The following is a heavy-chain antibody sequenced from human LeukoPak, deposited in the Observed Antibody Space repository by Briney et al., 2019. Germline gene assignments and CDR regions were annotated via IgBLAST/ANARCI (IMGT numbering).Heavy chain of an antibody. CDR3: AREMLAAVAAQS. D-gene: IGHD6-19*01. J-gene: IGHJ5*02. Sequence: KPGGSLRLSCAASGFTFSSYAMSWVRQAPGKGLEWVSSITSSSSYIYYADSVKGRFTISRDNAKNSLYLQMNSLRAEDTAVYYCAREMLAAVAAQSWGQGTLVTVSS. CDR2: ITSSSSYI. V-gene: IGHV3-21*01. CDR1: GFTFSSYA.